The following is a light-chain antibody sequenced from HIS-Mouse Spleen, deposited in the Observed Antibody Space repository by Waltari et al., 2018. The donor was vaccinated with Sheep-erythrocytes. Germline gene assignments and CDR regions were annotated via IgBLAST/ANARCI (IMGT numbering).Light chain of an antibody. Sequence: SYELTQPPSVSVSPGQTASITCSGDKLGDKYACWYQQKPGQSPVLVIYQDSKRPSGIPERFSGSNSGNTATLTISGTQAMDEADYYCQAWDSSIYVFGTETKVTVL. CDR3: QAWDSSIYV. CDR2: QDS. CDR1: KLGDKY. V-gene: IGLV3-1*01. J-gene: IGLJ1*01.